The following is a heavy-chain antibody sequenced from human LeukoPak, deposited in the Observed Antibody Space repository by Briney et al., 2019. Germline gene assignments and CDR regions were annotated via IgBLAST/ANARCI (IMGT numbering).Heavy chain of an antibody. Sequence: PGGSLRLSCAASGFTLGSYWMSWVRQAPGKGLEWVANIKYDGNEKYYVDSVKGRFTISRDNAKNSVYLQMNSLTAADTAVYYCARGKVDFAFWGQGTLVTVSS. CDR2: IKYDGNEK. V-gene: IGHV3-7*01. CDR1: GFTLGSYW. CDR3: ARGKVDFAF. D-gene: IGHD3-9*01. J-gene: IGHJ4*02.